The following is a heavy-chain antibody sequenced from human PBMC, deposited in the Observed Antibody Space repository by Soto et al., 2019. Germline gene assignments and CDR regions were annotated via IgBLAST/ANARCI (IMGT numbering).Heavy chain of an antibody. J-gene: IGHJ5*01. Sequence: SETLSLTCAVYGGSFSGYYWSWIRQPPGKGLEWSGEINHSGSTNYNPSLKSRVTISVDTSKNQFSLKLSSVTAADTAVYYCARHPSDFWFDSWGQGTLVTVSS. CDR3: ARHPSDFWFDS. V-gene: IGHV4-34*01. D-gene: IGHD2-21*02. CDR2: INHSGST. CDR1: GGSFSGYY.